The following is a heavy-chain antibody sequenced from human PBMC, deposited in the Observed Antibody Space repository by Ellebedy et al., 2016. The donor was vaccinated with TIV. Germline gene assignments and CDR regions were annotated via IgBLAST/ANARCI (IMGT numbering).Heavy chain of an antibody. J-gene: IGHJ5*02. V-gene: IGHV4-39*01. Sequence: MPSETLSLTCTVSGDSIASRGYFWGWIRQPPGKGLEWIGSVSYTGSTYYSTSFKSRVAISVDNSKNQLSLNLTSVTAADTAVYFCARRTVPTRLLQLVIDPWGQGALVTVSS. CDR3: ARRTVPTRLLQLVIDP. CDR1: GDSIASRGYF. CDR2: VSYTGST. D-gene: IGHD1-1*01.